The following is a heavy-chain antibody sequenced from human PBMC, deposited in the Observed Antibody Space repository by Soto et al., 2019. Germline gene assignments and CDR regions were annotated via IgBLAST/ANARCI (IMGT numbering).Heavy chain of an antibody. CDR2: IIPIFGTA. D-gene: IGHD6-19*01. CDR3: AREPAYSSGWSVFDY. Sequence: QVQLVQSGAEVKKPGSSVKVSCKASGGTFSSYAISWVRQAPGQGLEWMGGIIPIFGTANYAQKFQGRVTSTADKSTSTAYMELSSLRSEDTAVYYCAREPAYSSGWSVFDYWGHGTLVTVSS. J-gene: IGHJ4*01. CDR1: GGTFSSYA. V-gene: IGHV1-69*06.